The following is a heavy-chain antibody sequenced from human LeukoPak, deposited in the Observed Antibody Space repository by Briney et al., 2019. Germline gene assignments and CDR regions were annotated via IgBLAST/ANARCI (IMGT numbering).Heavy chain of an antibody. D-gene: IGHD6-25*01. CDR2: ISSSGSTI. V-gene: IGHV3-48*03. CDR1: GFTYSSYE. CDR3: ARDNIAASFDY. J-gene: IGHJ4*02. Sequence: GGSLRHSCAATGFTYSSYEMNWVRQARGKGMAWVSYISSSGSTIYYADSVKGRFTISRDNAKNSLYLQMNSLSAEDTAVYYCARDNIAASFDYWGQGTLVTVSS.